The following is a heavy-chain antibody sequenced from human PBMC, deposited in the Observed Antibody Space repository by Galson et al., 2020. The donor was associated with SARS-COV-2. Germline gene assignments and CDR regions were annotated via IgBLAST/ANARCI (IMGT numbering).Heavy chain of an antibody. J-gene: IGHJ3*02. Sequence: SETLSLTCAVSGYSISSGYYWGWIRQPPGKGLEWIGRIYHSGSTYYNPSLKSRVTISVDTSKNQFSLKLSSVTAADTAVYYCARQWELLSDAFDIWGQGTMVTVSS. CDR1: GYSISSGYY. CDR3: ARQWELLSDAFDI. CDR2: IYHSGST. V-gene: IGHV4-38-2*01. D-gene: IGHD1-26*01.